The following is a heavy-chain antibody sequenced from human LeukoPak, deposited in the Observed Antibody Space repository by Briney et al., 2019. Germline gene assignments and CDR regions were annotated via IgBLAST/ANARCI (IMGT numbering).Heavy chain of an antibody. CDR2: ISSSSSYI. J-gene: IGHJ4*02. CDR3: ARANGWYRYYFDY. D-gene: IGHD6-19*01. V-gene: IGHV3-21*04. Sequence: GGSLRLSCAASGFTFSSYSMNWVRQAPGKGLEWVSSISSSSSYIYYADSVKGRFTISRDNAKNSLYLQMNSLRAEDTALYYCARANGWYRYYFDYWGQGTLVTVSS. CDR1: GFTFSSYS.